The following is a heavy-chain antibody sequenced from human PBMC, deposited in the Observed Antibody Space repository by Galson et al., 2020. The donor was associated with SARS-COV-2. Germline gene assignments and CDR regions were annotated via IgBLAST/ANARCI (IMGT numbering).Heavy chain of an antibody. CDR1: VYPISSGYY. Sequence: SETLSLTCTVSVYPISSGYYWGWIRQPPGKGLEWIGSFYHGGATYHNPSLRSRVTILVDTSKNQFSLKLSAVTAADTAVYSCARDGYASGSFDYWGQGTLVTVSS. J-gene: IGHJ4*02. V-gene: IGHV4-38-2*02. D-gene: IGHD3-10*01. CDR2: FYHGGAT. CDR3: ARDGYASGSFDY.